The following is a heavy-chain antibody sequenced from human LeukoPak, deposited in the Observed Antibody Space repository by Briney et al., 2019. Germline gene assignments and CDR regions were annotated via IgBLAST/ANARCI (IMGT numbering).Heavy chain of an antibody. Sequence: PGGSLRLSCAASGFTFSSYWMSWVRQAPGKGLEWVANIKQDGSEKYYVDSVKGRFTVSRDNAKNSLYLQMNSLRAEDMAVYYCAKDGGQGADYWGQGTLVSVSS. CDR1: GFTFSSYW. CDR2: IKQDGSEK. J-gene: IGHJ4*02. CDR3: AKDGGQGADY. D-gene: IGHD3-16*01. V-gene: IGHV3-7*03.